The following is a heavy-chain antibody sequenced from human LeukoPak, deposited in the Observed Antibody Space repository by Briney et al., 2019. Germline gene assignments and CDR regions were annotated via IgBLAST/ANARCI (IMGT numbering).Heavy chain of an antibody. CDR2: ISGSGSST. CDR3: AKAPPYNWNYVVNWFDP. CDR1: GFTFSSYA. J-gene: IGHJ5*02. Sequence: GGSLRLSCAASGFTFSSYAMSWVRQAPGKGLEWVSAISGSGSSTYYADSVKGRFTISRDNSKNTLYLQMNSLRAEDTAVYYCAKAPPYNWNYVVNWFDPWGQGTLVTVSS. V-gene: IGHV3-23*01. D-gene: IGHD1-7*01.